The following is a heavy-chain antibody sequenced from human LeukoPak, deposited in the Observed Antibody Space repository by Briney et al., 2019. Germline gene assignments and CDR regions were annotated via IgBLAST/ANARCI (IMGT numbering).Heavy chain of an antibody. CDR1: GYTFTGYG. V-gene: IGHV1-18*01. CDR2: ISAYNGNT. CDR3: ARENRITMVRGATYYGMDV. J-gene: IGHJ6*02. Sequence: HGASVKVSCKASGYTFTGYGISWVRQAPGQGLEWMGWISAYNGNTNYAQKLQGRVTMTTNTSTSTAYMELRSLRSDDTAVYYCARENRITMVRGATYYGMDVWGRGTTVTVSS. D-gene: IGHD3-10*01.